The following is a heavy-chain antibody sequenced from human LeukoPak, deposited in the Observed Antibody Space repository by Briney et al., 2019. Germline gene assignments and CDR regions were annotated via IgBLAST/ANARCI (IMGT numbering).Heavy chain of an antibody. CDR3: ARALDSLYSSGWPSAGY. Sequence: GGSLRLSCAASGFTFSTFAMIWVRQPPGKGLEWVANIKHDGSEKYHVDSVKGRFTISRDNAKNSLYLQMNSLRAEDTAVYYCARALDSLYSSGWPSAGYWGQGTLVTVSS. CDR1: GFTFSTFA. CDR2: IKHDGSEK. D-gene: IGHD6-19*01. J-gene: IGHJ4*02. V-gene: IGHV3-7*01.